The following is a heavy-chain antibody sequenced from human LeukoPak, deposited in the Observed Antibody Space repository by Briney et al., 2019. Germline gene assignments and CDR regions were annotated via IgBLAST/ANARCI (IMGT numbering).Heavy chain of an antibody. D-gene: IGHD6-19*01. CDR1: GGTFSSYA. CDR2: IIPIFGIA. J-gene: IGHJ4*02. CDR3: AMGLALARFDY. Sequence: SVKVSCKASGGTFSSYAISWVRQAPGQGLEWMGRIIPIFGIANYAQKFQGRVTITADKSTSTACMELSSLRSEDTAVYYCAMGLALARFDYWGQGTLVTVSS. V-gene: IGHV1-69*04.